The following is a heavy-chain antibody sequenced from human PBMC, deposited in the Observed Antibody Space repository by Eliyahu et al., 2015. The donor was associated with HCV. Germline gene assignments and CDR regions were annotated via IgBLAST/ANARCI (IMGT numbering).Heavy chain of an antibody. V-gene: IGHV2-5*02. D-gene: IGHD3-16*01. Sequence: QITLKESGPTLVKPTQTLTLTCTFSGFSLSTKDVGVAWIRQPPGKALEWVAVIYWDDDKRYSPSLNNRVTITMDTSKDHVVLTMTNVDPSDTATYFCAHLWVGGWFDSWGQGVLVTVSS. J-gene: IGHJ5*01. CDR3: AHLWVGGWFDS. CDR1: GFSLSTKDVG. CDR2: IYWDDDK.